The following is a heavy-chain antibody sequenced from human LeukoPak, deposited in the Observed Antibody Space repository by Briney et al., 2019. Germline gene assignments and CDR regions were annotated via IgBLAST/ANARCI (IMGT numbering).Heavy chain of an antibody. J-gene: IGHJ4*03. CDR2: INHSGST. CDR3: ARGTSNYGVEGRYFDY. D-gene: IGHD4-17*01. CDR1: GGSFGGYY. V-gene: IGHV4-34*01. Sequence: SETLSLTCAVYGGSFGGYYWTWIRQPPGKGLEWIGEINHSGSTTYNPSLKSRVTLSVDTSKNQFSLTLNSVTAADTAVYYCARGTSNYGVEGRYFDYWGQETLVTVSS.